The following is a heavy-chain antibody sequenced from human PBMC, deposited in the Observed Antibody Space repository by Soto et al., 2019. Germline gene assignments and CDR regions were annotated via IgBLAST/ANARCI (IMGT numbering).Heavy chain of an antibody. V-gene: IGHV1-69*01. CDR2: IIPIFGTA. CDR3: ARENGDYNPGYYYGMDV. Sequence: QVQLVQSGAEVKKPGSSVKVSCKASGGTFSSYAISWVRQAPGQGLEWMGGIIPIFGTANYAQKFQGRVTITADASTSTDSMELSSLRSEDTAVYYCARENGDYNPGYYYGMDVWGQGTTVTVSS. CDR1: GGTFSSYA. J-gene: IGHJ6*02. D-gene: IGHD4-17*01.